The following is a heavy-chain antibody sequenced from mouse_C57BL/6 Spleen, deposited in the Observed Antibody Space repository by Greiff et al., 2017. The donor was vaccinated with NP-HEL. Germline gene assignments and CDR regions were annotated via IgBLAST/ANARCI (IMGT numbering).Heavy chain of an antibody. Sequence: QVQLQQPGAELVMPGASVKLSCKASGYTFTSYWMHWVKQRPGQGLEWIGEIDPSDSYTNYNHKFKGKSTLTVDKSSSTAYMQLSSLTSEDSAVYYCARSRDGNYDFAWFAYWGQGTLVTVSA. V-gene: IGHV1-69*01. D-gene: IGHD2-1*01. CDR2: IDPSDSYT. J-gene: IGHJ3*01. CDR3: ARSRDGNYDFAWFAY. CDR1: GYTFTSYW.